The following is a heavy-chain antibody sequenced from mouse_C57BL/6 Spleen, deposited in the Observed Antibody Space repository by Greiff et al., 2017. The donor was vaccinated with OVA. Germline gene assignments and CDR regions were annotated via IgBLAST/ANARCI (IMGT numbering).Heavy chain of an antibody. Sequence: EVKLVESGGGLVKPGGSLKLSCAASGFTFSSYAMSWVRQTPEKRLAWVATISDGGSYTYYPDNVKGRFTISRDNAKNNLYLQMSHLKSEDTAMYYCARDGRDDYDGLPMDYWGQGTSVTVSS. CDR2: ISDGGSYT. J-gene: IGHJ4*01. CDR1: GFTFSSYA. D-gene: IGHD2-4*01. V-gene: IGHV5-4*01. CDR3: ARDGRDDYDGLPMDY.